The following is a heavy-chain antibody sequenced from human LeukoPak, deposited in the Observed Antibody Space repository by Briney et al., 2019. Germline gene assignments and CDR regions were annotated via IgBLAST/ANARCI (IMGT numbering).Heavy chain of an antibody. J-gene: IGHJ6*03. Sequence: ASVKVSCKASGYTFTGYYLHWVRQAPGQGLEWMGRINPNSGGTNYAQKFQGRVTMTRDTSISAAYMELSRLRSDDTAVYYCARAGYCSSTSCYGPNYYYYMDVWGKGTTVTVSS. D-gene: IGHD2-2*01. CDR3: ARAGYCSSTSCYGPNYYYYMDV. CDR2: INPNSGGT. V-gene: IGHV1-2*06. CDR1: GYTFTGYY.